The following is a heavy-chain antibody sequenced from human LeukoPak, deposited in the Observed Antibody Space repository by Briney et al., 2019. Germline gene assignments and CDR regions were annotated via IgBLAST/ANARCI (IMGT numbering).Heavy chain of an antibody. CDR3: AKGGWYLDY. J-gene: IGHJ4*02. CDR2: IYTSGST. V-gene: IGHV4-61*02. CDR1: GGSISSGSYY. D-gene: IGHD6-19*01. Sequence: SETLSLTCTVSGGSISSGSYYWSWIRQPAGKGLEWIGRIYTSGSTNYNPSLKSRVTISVDTSKNQFSLKVNSVTAADTAVYYCAKGGWYLDYWGQGTLVTVSS.